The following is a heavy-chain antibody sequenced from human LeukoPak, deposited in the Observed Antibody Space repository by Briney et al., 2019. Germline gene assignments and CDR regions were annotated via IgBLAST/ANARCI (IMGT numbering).Heavy chain of an antibody. CDR1: GYSISSGYY. D-gene: IGHD1-26*01. Sequence: SETLSLTCAVSGYSISSGYYWGWIRQPPGKALEWIGGIYHSGSTYYNPSLKSRVTISVDTSKNQFSLKLSSVTAADTAVYYCARHFNGQWELLENAFDIWGQGTMVTVSS. V-gene: IGHV4-38-2*01. CDR3: ARHFNGQWELLENAFDI. CDR2: IYHSGST. J-gene: IGHJ3*02.